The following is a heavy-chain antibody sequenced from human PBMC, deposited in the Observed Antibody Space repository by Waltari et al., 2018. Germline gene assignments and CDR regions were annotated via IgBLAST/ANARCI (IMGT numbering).Heavy chain of an antibody. CDR1: GFIFSNYE. CDR3: ARRDDYGDDPFWT. J-gene: IGHJ5*02. V-gene: IGHV3-48*03. D-gene: IGHD4-17*01. Sequence: EEHLVESGGGLVQPGGSLRLSCAASGFIFSNYEMNWIRQAPGKGLELVSYIRISGSTSYYADSAKGRFTISRDNAKNSLYLQMNSLRAEDTAVYYCARRDDYGDDPFWTWGQGTLVTVSS. CDR2: IRISGSTS.